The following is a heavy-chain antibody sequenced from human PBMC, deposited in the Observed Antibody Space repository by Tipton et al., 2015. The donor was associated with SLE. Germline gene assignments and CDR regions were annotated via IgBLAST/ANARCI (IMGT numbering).Heavy chain of an antibody. J-gene: IGHJ3*02. CDR2: IYYSGST. D-gene: IGHD4-17*01. Sequence: QVQLVQSGGGLIQPGGSLRLSCAASGFTVSSNYMSWVRQHPGKGLEWIGYIYYSGSTYYNPSLKRRVTISVDTSKNQFSLKLSSVTAADTAVYYCARERDYGDNHAFDIWGQGTMVTVSS. V-gene: IGHV4-31*02. CDR1: GFTVSSNY. CDR3: ARERDYGDNHAFDI.